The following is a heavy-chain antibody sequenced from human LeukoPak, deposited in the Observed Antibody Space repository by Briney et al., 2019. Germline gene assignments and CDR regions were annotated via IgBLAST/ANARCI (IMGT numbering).Heavy chain of an antibody. CDR3: ASKQYSSGWRSGGGAFDI. Sequence: SETLSLTCTVSGGSISSSSYYWGWIRQPPGKGLEWIGSIYYSGSTYYNPSLKSRVTISVDTSKNQFSLKLSSVTAADTAVYYCASKQYSSGWRSGGGAFDIWGQGTMVTASS. CDR1: GGSISSSSYY. J-gene: IGHJ3*02. CDR2: IYYSGST. V-gene: IGHV4-39*01. D-gene: IGHD6-19*01.